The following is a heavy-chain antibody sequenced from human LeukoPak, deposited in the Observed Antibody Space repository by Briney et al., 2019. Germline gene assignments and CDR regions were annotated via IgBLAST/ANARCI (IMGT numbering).Heavy chain of an antibody. Sequence: GGSLRLSCAASGFTFSSYSMNWVRQAPGKGLEWVSRINTDRSITNYADSEKGRFTISRDNAKNTLHLQMSTLRAEDTALYYCVKDVGGSYAFDYWGQGILVTVAS. CDR2: INTDRSIT. CDR3: VKDVGGSYAFDY. V-gene: IGHV3-74*01. CDR1: GFTFSSYS. D-gene: IGHD1-26*01. J-gene: IGHJ4*02.